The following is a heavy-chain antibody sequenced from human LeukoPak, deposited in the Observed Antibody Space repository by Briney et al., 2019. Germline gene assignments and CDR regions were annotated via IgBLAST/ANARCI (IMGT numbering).Heavy chain of an antibody. CDR1: GGSFSGYY. CDR2: INHSGST. D-gene: IGHD3-10*01. J-gene: IGHJ4*02. V-gene: IGHV4-34*01. Sequence: KPSETLSLTCAVYGGSFSGYYWSWIRQPPGKGLEWIGEINHSGSTNYNPSLKSRVTMSVDTSKNQFSLKLSSVTAADTAVYYCARLRTYYYGSGSYYTRNEALYFDYWGQGTLVTVSS. CDR3: ARLRTYYYGSGSYYTRNEALYFDY.